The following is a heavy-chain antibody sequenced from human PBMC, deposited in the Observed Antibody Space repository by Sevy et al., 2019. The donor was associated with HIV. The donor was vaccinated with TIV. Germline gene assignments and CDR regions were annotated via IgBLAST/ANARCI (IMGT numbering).Heavy chain of an antibody. V-gene: IGHV4-39*01. CDR1: GASISSSGYY. D-gene: IGHD6-19*01. Sequence: SETLSLTCTVSGASISSSGYYWGWIRQPPGKGLQWIASINYSGITFYNPSLKTLITISADTSKNQFSLDLNSVTAADTAIYYCAGPILTYNNGWSYYDSWGQRTVVTVSS. CDR3: AGPILTYNNGWSYYDS. CDR2: INYSGIT. J-gene: IGHJ4*02.